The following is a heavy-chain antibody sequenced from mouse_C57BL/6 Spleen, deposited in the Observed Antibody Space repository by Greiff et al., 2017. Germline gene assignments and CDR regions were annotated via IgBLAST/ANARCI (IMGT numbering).Heavy chain of an antibody. CDR2: IYPGSGST. J-gene: IGHJ4*01. D-gene: IGHD1-1*01. V-gene: IGHV1-55*01. CDR3: ARGYYYGSSYFYAMDD. Sequence: QVQLQQPGAELVKPGASVKMSCKASGYTFTSYWITWVKQRPGQGLEWIGDIYPGSGSTNYNEKFKSKATLTVDTSSSTAYMQLSSLTSEDSAVYYCARGYYYGSSYFYAMDDWGQGTSVTVSS. CDR1: GYTFTSYW.